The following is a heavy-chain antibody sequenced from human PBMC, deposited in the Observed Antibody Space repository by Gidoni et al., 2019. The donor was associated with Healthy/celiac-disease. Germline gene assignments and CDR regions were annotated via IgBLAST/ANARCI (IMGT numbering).Heavy chain of an antibody. J-gene: IGHJ5*02. D-gene: IGHD6-19*01. V-gene: IGHV4-34*01. CDR1: GGSFRGYY. CDR3: ARARRLIAVAGRVWFDP. Sequence: QVQLQQWGAGLLQPSETLSLTCAVYGGSFRGYYWRWIRQPPGKGLEWMGEIKPSGRTNYTPSLKSRVTISVDTSKNQFSLKLSSVTAADTAVYYCARARRLIAVAGRVWFDPWGQGTLVTVSS. CDR2: IKPSGRT.